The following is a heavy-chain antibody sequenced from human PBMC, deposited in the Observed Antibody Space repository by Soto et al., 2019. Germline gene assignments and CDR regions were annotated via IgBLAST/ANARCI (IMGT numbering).Heavy chain of an antibody. D-gene: IGHD2-2*02. V-gene: IGHV3-7*01. CDR3: VRDSYTAHWHTAGEDY. CDR1: GFYITNYW. Sequence: GGFLRLSCAASGFYITNYWMTWVRQAPGKGPEWVANIKEDGSLKFYVDSVRGRFTISRDNAKNSVYLGMSRLRAEDTAVYYCVRDSYTAHWHTAGEDYWGQGTLVTVSS. CDR2: IKEDGSLK. J-gene: IGHJ4*02.